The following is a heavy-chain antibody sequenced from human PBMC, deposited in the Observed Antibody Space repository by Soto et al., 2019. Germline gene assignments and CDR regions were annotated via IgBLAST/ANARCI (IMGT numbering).Heavy chain of an antibody. J-gene: IGHJ6*02. CDR3: AKTSRRITMVRGVRAYMDV. CDR1: GFTFSSYA. V-gene: IGHV3-23*01. Sequence: PGGSLRLSCAASGFTFSSYAMSWVRQAPGKGLEWVSAISGSGGSTYYADSVKGRFTISRDNSKNTLYLQMNSLRAEDTAVYYCAKTSRRITMVRGVRAYMDVWGQGTTVTVSS. D-gene: IGHD3-10*01. CDR2: ISGSGGST.